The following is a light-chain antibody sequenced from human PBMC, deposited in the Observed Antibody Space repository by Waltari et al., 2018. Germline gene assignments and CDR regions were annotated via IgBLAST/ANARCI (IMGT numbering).Light chain of an antibody. CDR1: SGLNVDTYR. J-gene: IGLJ1*01. V-gene: IGLV5-45*03. Sequence: QAVLTQPSSLSASPGASASLTCTLRSGLNVDTYRIYWYQHKPGSPPQYLLRYNSDSDKHQGSGVPSRFSGSKDASANAGILLISGLQSEDEADYYCMIWHSSAYVFGAGTKVTVL. CDR2: YNSDSDK. CDR3: MIWHSSAYV.